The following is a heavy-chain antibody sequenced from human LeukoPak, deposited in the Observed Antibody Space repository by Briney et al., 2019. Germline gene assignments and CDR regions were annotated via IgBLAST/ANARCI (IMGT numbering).Heavy chain of an antibody. CDR2: ISAYNGNT. Sequence: GASVKVSCKASGYTFTSYGISWVRQAPGQGLEWMGWISAYNGNTNYAQKLQGRVTMTTDTSTSTAYMELRSLRSDDTAVYYCARDVGVVYGDYVWYFDYWGQGTLVTVSS. J-gene: IGHJ4*02. D-gene: IGHD4-17*01. CDR3: ARDVGVVYGDYVWYFDY. CDR1: GYTFTSYG. V-gene: IGHV1-18*01.